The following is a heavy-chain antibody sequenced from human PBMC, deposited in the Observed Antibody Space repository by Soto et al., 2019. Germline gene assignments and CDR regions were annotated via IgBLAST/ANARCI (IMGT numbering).Heavy chain of an antibody. CDR1: GFTVSSNY. V-gene: IGHV3-53*01. D-gene: IGHD3-10*01. CDR3: ARDYYGSGSYYTYYYYGMDV. J-gene: IGHJ6*02. Sequence: GGSLRLSCAASGFTVSSNYMSWVRQAPGKGLEWVSVIYSGGSTYYADSVKGRFTISRDNSKNTLYLQMNSLRAEDTAVYYCARDYYGSGSYYTYYYYGMDVWGQGTPVTVYS. CDR2: IYSGGST.